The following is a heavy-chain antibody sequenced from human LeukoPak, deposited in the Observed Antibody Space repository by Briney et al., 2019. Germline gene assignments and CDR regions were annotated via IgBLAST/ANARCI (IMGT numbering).Heavy chain of an antibody. CDR2: INPNSGGT. CDR3: ARARLFDFWSGYSPSDLDV. D-gene: IGHD3-3*01. Sequence: ASVKVSCKASGYTFTGYYMHWVRQAPGQGLEWMGRINPNSGGTNYAQKFQGRVTMTRDTSISTAYMELSRLRSDDTAVYYRARARLFDFWSGYSPSDLDVWGKGTTVTVSS. CDR1: GYTFTGYY. V-gene: IGHV1-2*06. J-gene: IGHJ6*04.